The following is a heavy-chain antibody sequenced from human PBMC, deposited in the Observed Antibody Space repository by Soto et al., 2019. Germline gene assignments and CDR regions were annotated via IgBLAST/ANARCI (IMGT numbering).Heavy chain of an antibody. CDR1: GYIFTNYY. CDR3: ARDAEGYNSWAIHYLDN. CDR2: INPSGGST. V-gene: IGHV1-46*01. Sequence: QVQLVQSGAEVKKPGASVKVSCKASGYIFTNYYMHWVRQAPGQGLEWMGLINPSGGSTTSAQKFQGRITLTSDTSTSSFYMELSSLRSEDTAVYYCARDAEGYNSWAIHYLDNWGQGTLVSVSS. D-gene: IGHD5-12*01. J-gene: IGHJ4*02.